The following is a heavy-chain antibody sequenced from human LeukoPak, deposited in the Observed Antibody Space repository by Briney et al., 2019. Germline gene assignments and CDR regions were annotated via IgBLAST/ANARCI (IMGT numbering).Heavy chain of an antibody. J-gene: IGHJ4*02. CDR1: GFTFSSYA. Sequence: GGSLRLSCAASGFTFSSYAMSWVRQAPGKGLEWVSAISGSGGSTYYADSVKGRFTISRDNSKNTLYLQMNSLRAEDTAVYYCAKDGGYGSGSYYYYFDYWGQGTLVTASS. V-gene: IGHV3-23*01. CDR2: ISGSGGST. CDR3: AKDGGYGSGSYYYYFDY. D-gene: IGHD3-10*01.